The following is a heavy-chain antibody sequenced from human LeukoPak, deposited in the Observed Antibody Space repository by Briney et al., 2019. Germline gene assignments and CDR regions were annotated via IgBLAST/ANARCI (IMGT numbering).Heavy chain of an antibody. D-gene: IGHD3-22*01. V-gene: IGHV4-39*01. J-gene: IGHJ3*02. Sequence: SETLSLTCTVSGGSISSSSYYWGWIRQPPGKGLEWIGSIYYSGSTYYNPSLKSRVTISVDTSKNQFSLKLSSVTAADTAVYYCARGYYDSSGYSTIDAFDIWGQGTMVTVSS. CDR1: GGSISSSSYY. CDR3: ARGYYDSSGYSTIDAFDI. CDR2: IYYSGST.